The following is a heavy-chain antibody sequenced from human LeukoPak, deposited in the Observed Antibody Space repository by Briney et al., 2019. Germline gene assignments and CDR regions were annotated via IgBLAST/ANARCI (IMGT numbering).Heavy chain of an antibody. Sequence: GRSLRLSCAASGFTFSSYAMHWVRQAPGKGLEWVAVISYDGSNKYYADSVKGRFTISRDNAKNSLYLQMNSLRAEDTALYHCARFYDSSGLDYWGQGTLVTVSS. D-gene: IGHD3-22*01. V-gene: IGHV3-30*04. CDR1: GFTFSSYA. CDR3: ARFYDSSGLDY. J-gene: IGHJ4*02. CDR2: ISYDGSNK.